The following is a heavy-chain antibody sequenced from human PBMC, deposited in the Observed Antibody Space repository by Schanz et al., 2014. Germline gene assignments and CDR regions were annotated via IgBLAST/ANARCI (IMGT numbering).Heavy chain of an antibody. Sequence: QVQLQESGPGLVNPSETLSLTCTVSGDSISTSYYWGWIRQPQGKGLEGIGYIYYSGSTDYNPSLKSRVTMSVDTSKNQFSLKLSSVTAADTAVYYCARARFTGYYMDVGGQGTAVTVSS. V-gene: IGHV4-59*01. CDR3: ARARFTGYYMDV. CDR2: IYYSGST. CDR1: GDSISTSYY. D-gene: IGHD3-9*01. J-gene: IGHJ6*02.